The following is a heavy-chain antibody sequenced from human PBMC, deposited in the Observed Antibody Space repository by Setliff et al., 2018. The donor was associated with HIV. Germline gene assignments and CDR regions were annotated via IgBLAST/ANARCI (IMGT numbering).Heavy chain of an antibody. Sequence: GGSLRLSCAASGFNFSNYWMHWVRQAPGKGLVWVGFVRSKAYGGTTEYAASVKGRFTISRDDSKSIAYLQMNSLKTEDTAVYYCAKDPYSGTFTLYYFDYWGQGTLVTVSS. CDR1: GFNFSNYW. J-gene: IGHJ4*02. V-gene: IGHV3-49*04. CDR2: VRSKAYGGTT. CDR3: AKDPYSGTFTLYYFDY. D-gene: IGHD1-26*01.